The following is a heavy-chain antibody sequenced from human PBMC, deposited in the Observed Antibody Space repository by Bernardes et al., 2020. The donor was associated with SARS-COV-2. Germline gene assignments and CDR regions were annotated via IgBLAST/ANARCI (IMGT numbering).Heavy chain of an antibody. CDR2: ISSSSSYI. CDR3: ARLNSYYYYYGMDV. V-gene: IGHV3-21*01. D-gene: IGHD1-20*01. CDR1: GFTVSRYS. J-gene: IGHJ6*02. Sequence: GSLSPSCAASGFTVSRYSMNWVRPAPGKGLEWVSSISSSSSYIYYADSVKGRFTISRDNAKNSLYLQMNSLRAEDTAVYYCARLNSYYYYYGMDVWGQGTTVTVSS.